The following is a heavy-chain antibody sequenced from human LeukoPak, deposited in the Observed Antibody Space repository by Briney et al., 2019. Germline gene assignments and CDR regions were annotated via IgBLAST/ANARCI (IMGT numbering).Heavy chain of an antibody. Sequence: GGSLRLSCAASGFSFSSYAMSWVRQAPGKGLEWVSTISGTGVSTYYAHSVKGRFTTSRDNSKNTVYLQIDSLRAEDTALYYCAKDSSGYYHAWYYFDYWGQGSLVTVSS. CDR3: AKDSSGYYHAWYYFDY. V-gene: IGHV3-23*01. CDR2: ISGTGVST. CDR1: GFSFSSYA. J-gene: IGHJ4*02. D-gene: IGHD3-22*01.